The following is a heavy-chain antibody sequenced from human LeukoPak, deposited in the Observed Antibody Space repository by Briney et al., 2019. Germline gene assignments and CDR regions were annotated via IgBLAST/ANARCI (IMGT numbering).Heavy chain of an antibody. Sequence: SETLSLTCAVYGGSFSGYYWSWIRQPPGKGLEWIGEINHSGCTNYNPSLKSRVTISVDTSKNQFSLKLSSVTAADTAVYYCARGRRAYYFDYWGQGTLVTVSS. CDR1: GGSFSGYY. CDR2: INHSGCT. J-gene: IGHJ4*02. V-gene: IGHV4-34*01. CDR3: ARGRRAYYFDY.